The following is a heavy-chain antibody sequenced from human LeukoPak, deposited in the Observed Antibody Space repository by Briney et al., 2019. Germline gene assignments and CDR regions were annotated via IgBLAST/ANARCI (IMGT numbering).Heavy chain of an antibody. V-gene: IGHV4-38-2*01. CDR2: IYHSGST. J-gene: IGHJ4*02. CDR3: ARHGHSSSWPFDY. D-gene: IGHD6-13*01. CDR1: GYSISSGYY. Sequence: SETLSLTCAVSGYSISSGYYWGWIRQPPGKGLEWIGSIYHSGSTYYNPSLKSRVTISVDTSKNQFSLKLSSVTAADTAVYYCARHGHSSSWPFDYWGQGTLVTVSS.